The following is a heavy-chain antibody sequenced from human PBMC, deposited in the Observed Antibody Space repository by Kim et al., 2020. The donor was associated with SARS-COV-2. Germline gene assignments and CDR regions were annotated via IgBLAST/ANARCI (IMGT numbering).Heavy chain of an antibody. V-gene: IGHV3-74*01. CDR3: ASGLTPGPN. D-gene: IGHD2-15*01. CDR1: GFTFSEYW. CDR2: IIPDGRST. J-gene: IGHJ4*02. Sequence: GGSLRLSCAASGFTFSEYWMHWVRQAPGKGLVWVSRIIPDGRSTSYADSVKGRFTISRDNAKNSLYLQMNSLRAEDTAVYYCASGLTPGPNWGQGTLVTV.